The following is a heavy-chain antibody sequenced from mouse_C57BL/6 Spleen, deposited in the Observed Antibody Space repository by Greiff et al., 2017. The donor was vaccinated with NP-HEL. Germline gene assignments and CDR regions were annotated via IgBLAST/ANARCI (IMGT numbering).Heavy chain of an antibody. D-gene: IGHD4-1*01. V-gene: IGHV3-6*01. CDR2: IPYDGST. Sequence: DVQLVESGPGLVKPSPSLSLTCSVTGYSITSGYYWNWNRQFPGNKLEWMDYIPYDGSTNYNPSLKNRTTITRDTSTNTSFLQLNSLTTEDTASYYCARAELFGYFDVWGKGTPVTVSS. CDR1: GYSITSGYY. CDR3: ARAELFGYFDV. J-gene: IGHJ1*03.